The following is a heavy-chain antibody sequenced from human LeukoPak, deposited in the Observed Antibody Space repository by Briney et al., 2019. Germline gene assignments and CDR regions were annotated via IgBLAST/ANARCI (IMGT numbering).Heavy chain of an antibody. V-gene: IGHV3-33*01. Sequence: PGGSLRLSCAASGFTFSICGMHWVRQAPGKGLEWVAVIWYDGSNKYYADSVKGRFTISRDNSKNTLYLQMNSLRAEDTAVYYCARGDLYGDYVILNWGQGTLVIVSS. CDR2: IWYDGSNK. CDR3: ARGDLYGDYVILN. D-gene: IGHD4-17*01. J-gene: IGHJ4*02. CDR1: GFTFSICG.